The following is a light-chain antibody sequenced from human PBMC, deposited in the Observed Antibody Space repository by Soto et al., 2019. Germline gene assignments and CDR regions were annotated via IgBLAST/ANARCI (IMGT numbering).Light chain of an antibody. Sequence: DIQMTQSPSSLSASVGARVTIICRASQSISTSLNWYQQKPGKTPKLLIHAASTVQSGVPSRVSGGGSGADFTLTISSLQPEDFATYYCQQSYSSPRTFGQGTKLESK. CDR3: QQSYSSPRT. V-gene: IGKV1-39*01. CDR2: AAS. J-gene: IGKJ2*01. CDR1: QSISTS.